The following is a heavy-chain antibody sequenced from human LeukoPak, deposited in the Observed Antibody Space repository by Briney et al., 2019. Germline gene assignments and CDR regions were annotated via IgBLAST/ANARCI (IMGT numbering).Heavy chain of an antibody. Sequence: GGSLRLSCAASGFIFGDFAMDWVRQAPGKGLEWVSIISSAGTTYYADSVKGRFTISRDNSKNTVYLQVNSLRDEDTAVYYCARDLEAANTYYFDYWGQGTMVTVSS. CDR1: GFIFGDFA. V-gene: IGHV3-66*01. CDR3: ARDLEAANTYYFDY. J-gene: IGHJ4*02. D-gene: IGHD6-13*01. CDR2: ISSAGTT.